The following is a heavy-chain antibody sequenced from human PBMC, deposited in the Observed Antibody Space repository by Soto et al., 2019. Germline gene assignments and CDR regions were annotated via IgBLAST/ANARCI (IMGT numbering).Heavy chain of an antibody. CDR2: IDWDDDK. CDR3: ARTEGYYGSGSYYND. D-gene: IGHD3-10*01. V-gene: IGHV2-70*01. Sequence: SGPTLVNPTQTLTLTCTFSGFSLSTSGMCVSWIRQPPGKALEWLALIDWDDDKYYSTSLKTRLTISKDTSKNQVVLTMTNMDPVDTATYYCARTEGYYGSGSYYNDWGQGTLVTVSS. CDR1: GFSLSTSGMC. J-gene: IGHJ4*02.